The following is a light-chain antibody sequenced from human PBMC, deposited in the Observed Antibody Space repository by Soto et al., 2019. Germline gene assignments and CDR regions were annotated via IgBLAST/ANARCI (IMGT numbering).Light chain of an antibody. V-gene: IGKV1-12*01. CDR1: RDISRW. CDR3: QQSNSFPYT. J-gene: IGKJ2*01. CDR2: AAS. Sequence: DIQVTQSPSSVSASVGDRVTITCRATRDISRWLAWYQQKPGKAPKPVIYAASNLQSGVPSRFSGSGSGTDFTLTINSLQPDDFATYYCQQSNSFPYTFGQGTKLEI.